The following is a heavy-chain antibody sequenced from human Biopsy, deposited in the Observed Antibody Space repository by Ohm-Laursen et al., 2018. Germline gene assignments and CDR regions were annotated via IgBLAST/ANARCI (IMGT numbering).Heavy chain of an antibody. Sequence: SVKVSCKASGGPSSNSAISWVRQAPGQGLEWMGGIITFFRTVNYAQNFQGRLTITADEFTDTAYMELRSLRSEDTAVYYCAPQTPRDPDILTGAYHYDMAVWGQGTTVTVSS. CDR2: IITFFRTV. CDR1: GGPSSNSA. D-gene: IGHD3-9*01. J-gene: IGHJ6*02. V-gene: IGHV1-69*13. CDR3: APQTPRDPDILTGAYHYDMAV.